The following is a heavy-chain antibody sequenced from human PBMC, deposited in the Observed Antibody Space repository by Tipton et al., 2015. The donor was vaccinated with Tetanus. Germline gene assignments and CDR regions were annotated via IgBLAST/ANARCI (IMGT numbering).Heavy chain of an antibody. V-gene: IGHV3-11*01. Sequence: LSLTCGVSGGSFSGFYWSWIRQPPGKGLEWVAYISASGHPIFYTDSVKGRFTISTDNTKNHLYLQMNSLRVEDTGLYFCARDNYDSKDFSDYWGQGTLITVSS. D-gene: IGHD3-3*01. CDR2: ISASGHPI. CDR1: GGSFSGFY. CDR3: ARDNYDSKDFSDY. J-gene: IGHJ4*02.